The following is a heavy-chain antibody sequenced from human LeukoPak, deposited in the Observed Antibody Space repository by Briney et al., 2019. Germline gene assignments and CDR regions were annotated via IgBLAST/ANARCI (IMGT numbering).Heavy chain of an antibody. D-gene: IGHD3-10*01. Sequence: SETLSLTCTVSGGSISSGSYYWSWIRQPAGKGLEWIGRIYTSGSTNYNPSLKSRVTISVDTSKNQFSLKLSSVTAADTAVYYCARGPMVRGVNHFDYWGQGTLVTVSS. V-gene: IGHV4-61*02. CDR1: GGSISSGSYY. CDR3: ARGPMVRGVNHFDY. CDR2: IYTSGST. J-gene: IGHJ4*02.